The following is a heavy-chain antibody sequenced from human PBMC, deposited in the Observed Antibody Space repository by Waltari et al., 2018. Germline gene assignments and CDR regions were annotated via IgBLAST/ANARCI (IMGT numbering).Heavy chain of an antibody. CDR1: GGTFSSYA. CDR2: IFPIFGTA. V-gene: IGHV1-69*01. D-gene: IGHD3-9*01. J-gene: IGHJ4*02. Sequence: QVQLVQSGAEVKKPGSSVKVSCKASGGTFSSYAISWVRRAPGQGLEWMGGIFPIFGTANYEQKFQGRVTITADESTSTAYMELSSLRSEDTAVYYCARDWLRDGGISDYWGQGTLVTVSS. CDR3: ARDWLRDGGISDY.